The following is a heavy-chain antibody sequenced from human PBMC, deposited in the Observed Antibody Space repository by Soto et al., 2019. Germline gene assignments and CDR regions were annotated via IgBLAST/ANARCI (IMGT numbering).Heavy chain of an antibody. CDR1: GYTFTGYY. J-gene: IGHJ6*02. CDR3: ARGYCSSTSCYDHYYYYYGMDV. D-gene: IGHD2-2*01. V-gene: IGHV1-2*04. Sequence: GASVKVFCKASGYTFTGYYMHWVRQAPGQGLEWMGWINPNSGGTNYAQKFQGWVTMTRDTSISTAYMELSRLRSDDTAVYYCARGYCSSTSCYDHYYYYYGMDVWGQGTTVTVSS. CDR2: INPNSGGT.